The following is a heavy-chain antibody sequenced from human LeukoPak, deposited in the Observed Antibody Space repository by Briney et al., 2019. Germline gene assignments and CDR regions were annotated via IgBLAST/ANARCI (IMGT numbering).Heavy chain of an antibody. V-gene: IGHV4-31*03. CDR1: GGSISSVGYY. CDR3: ARADGGNSWGYFDY. J-gene: IGHJ4*02. CDR2: IYYSGST. D-gene: IGHD4-23*01. Sequence: PSQTLSLTSTVSGGSISSVGYYWGWIRQHPGKGLEWIGYIYYSGSTYYNPSLKSRVTISVDTSKNQFSLKLSSVTAADTAVYYCARADGGNSWGYFDYWGQGTLVTVSS.